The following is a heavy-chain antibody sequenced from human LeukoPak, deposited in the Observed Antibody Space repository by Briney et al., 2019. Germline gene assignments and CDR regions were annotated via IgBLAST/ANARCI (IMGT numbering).Heavy chain of an antibody. V-gene: IGHV1-69*04. CDR1: GGTFSSYA. CDR3: ARDIGAWNYYYYYGMDF. D-gene: IGHD1-1*01. J-gene: IGHJ6*02. CDR2: IIPILGIA. Sequence: SVKVSCKASGGTFSSYAISWVRQAPGQGLEWMGRIIPILGIANYAQKFQGRVTITADKSTSTAYMELSSLRSEDTAVYYCARDIGAWNYYYYYGMDFWGQGTTVTVSS.